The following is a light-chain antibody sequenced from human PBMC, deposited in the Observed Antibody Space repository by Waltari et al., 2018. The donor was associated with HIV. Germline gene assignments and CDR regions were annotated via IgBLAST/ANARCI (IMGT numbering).Light chain of an antibody. Sequence: QSVLTQPPSASGTPGQRVTISCSGRSSTIGSNTVNWYQQLPGTAPKLLLYSNNHRPSGVPDRFSGSKSGTSASLAISGLQSEDEADYYCAAWDGSLNGRVFGGGTKLTVL. J-gene: IGLJ3*02. CDR2: SNN. CDR1: SSTIGSNT. CDR3: AAWDGSLNGRV. V-gene: IGLV1-44*01.